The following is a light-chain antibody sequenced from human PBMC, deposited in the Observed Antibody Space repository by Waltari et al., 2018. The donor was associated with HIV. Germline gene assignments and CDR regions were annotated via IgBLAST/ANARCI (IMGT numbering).Light chain of an antibody. V-gene: IGKV3-20*01. CDR3: QQYGSSLVT. Sequence: EIVLTQSPGTLSLSPGERATLSCRASQSVRSSYLAWYQQRPGQAPRLLIYGASSRATGIPDRFSGSGSGTDFTLTISRLEPEDFAVYYCQQYGSSLVTFGGGTKVEI. J-gene: IGKJ4*01. CDR1: QSVRSSY. CDR2: GAS.